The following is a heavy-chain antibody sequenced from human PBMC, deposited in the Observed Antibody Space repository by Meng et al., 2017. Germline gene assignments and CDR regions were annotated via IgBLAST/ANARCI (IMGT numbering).Heavy chain of an antibody. CDR1: CYTFTSYG. Sequence: QVQLVQSGAEVENPGASVKVSCKASCYTFTSYGISWVRQAPGQGLEWMGWISAYNGNTNYAQKLQGRVTMTTDTSTSTAYMELRSLRSEDTAVYYCATGTTDWGKLFRFFEYWGQGTLVTVSS. D-gene: IGHD7-27*01. J-gene: IGHJ4*02. CDR3: ATGTTDWGKLFRFFEY. CDR2: ISAYNGNT. V-gene: IGHV1-18*01.